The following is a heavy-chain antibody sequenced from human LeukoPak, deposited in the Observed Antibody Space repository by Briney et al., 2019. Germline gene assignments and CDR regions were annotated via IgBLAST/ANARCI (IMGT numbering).Heavy chain of an antibody. CDR3: ARKYSTSWYVDY. J-gene: IGHJ4*02. CDR1: GGSISSYY. D-gene: IGHD2-2*01. CDR2: MYYSGNT. V-gene: IGHV4-59*01. Sequence: PSETLSLTCTVSGGSISSYYWSWIRQPPGKGLEWIGYMYYSGNTNYNPSLKSRVTISVDTSKNQFSLKLSSVTAADTAVYYCARKYSTSWYVDYWGQGTLVTVSS.